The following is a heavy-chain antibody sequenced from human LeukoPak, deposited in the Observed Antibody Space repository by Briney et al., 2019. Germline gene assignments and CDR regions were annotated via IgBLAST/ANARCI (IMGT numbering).Heavy chain of an antibody. CDR1: GFTFSNYG. Sequence: GGSLRLSCAGAGFTFSNYGMHWVRQAPGKGLDWVAVISYEGGTTYYADSVKGRFTISRDNSKNTLFLQMNSLRTEDTAVYYCARDPMADFDYWGQGALVTVSS. CDR3: ARDPMADFDY. J-gene: IGHJ4*02. CDR2: ISYEGGTT. D-gene: IGHD2-8*01. V-gene: IGHV3-30*03.